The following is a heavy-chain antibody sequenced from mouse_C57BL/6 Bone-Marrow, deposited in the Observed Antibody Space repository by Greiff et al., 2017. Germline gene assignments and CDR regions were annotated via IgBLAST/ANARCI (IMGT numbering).Heavy chain of an antibody. CDR1: GYTFTSHW. D-gene: IGHD1-1*01. CDR2: IFPGSGST. V-gene: IGHV1-56*01. Sequence: QVQLQQSGPELVRPGASVKISCKAPGYTFTSHWMQWVRQRPGLGLEWIGEIFPGSGSTYYNEKFKGKATLTVDTSSSTAYMQLSSLTSEDSAVYVCARMVKGSSYFDYWGQGTTLTVSS. J-gene: IGHJ2*01. CDR3: ARMVKGSSYFDY.